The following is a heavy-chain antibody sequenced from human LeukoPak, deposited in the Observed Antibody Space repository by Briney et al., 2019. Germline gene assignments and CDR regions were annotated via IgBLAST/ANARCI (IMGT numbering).Heavy chain of an antibody. CDR1: GGSFSGYY. J-gene: IGHJ3*02. D-gene: IGHD3-16*02. CDR3: AREGYQEYYDYVWGSYRSNAFDI. CDR2: INHSGST. Sequence: SETLSLTCAVYGGSFSGYYWSWIRQPPGKGLEWIGEINHSGSTNYNPSLRSRVTISVDTSKNQFSLKLSSVTAADTAVYYCAREGYQEYYDYVWGSYRSNAFDIWGQGTMVTVSS. V-gene: IGHV4-34*01.